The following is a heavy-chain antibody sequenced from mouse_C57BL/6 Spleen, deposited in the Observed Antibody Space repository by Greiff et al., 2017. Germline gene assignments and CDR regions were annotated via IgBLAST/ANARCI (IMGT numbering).Heavy chain of an antibody. CDR1: GYSITSGYY. D-gene: IGHD1-1*01. CDR3: ARYYYGSSYGYFDV. J-gene: IGHJ1*03. Sequence: EVQLQESGPGLVKPSQSLSLPCSVTGYSITSGYYWNWIRQFPGNKLEWMGYISYDGSNNYNPSLKNRISITRDTSKNQFFLKLNSVTTEDTATYYCARYYYGSSYGYFDVWGTGTTVTVSS. CDR2: ISYDGSN. V-gene: IGHV3-6*01.